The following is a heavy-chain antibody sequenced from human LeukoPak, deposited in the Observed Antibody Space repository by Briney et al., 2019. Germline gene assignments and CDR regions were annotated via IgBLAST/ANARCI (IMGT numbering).Heavy chain of an antibody. CDR1: GGSISSGGYY. CDR3: ARSRVWLELLFFSEASYAFDI. Sequence: PSQTLSLTCTVSGGSISSGGYYWSWIRQHPGKGLEWIGYIYYSGSTNYNPSLKSRVTISVDTSKNQFSLKLSSVTAADTAVYYFARSRVWLELLFFSEASYAFDIWGQGTMVTVSS. D-gene: IGHD2-2*01. V-gene: IGHV4-31*03. CDR2: IYYSGST. J-gene: IGHJ3*02.